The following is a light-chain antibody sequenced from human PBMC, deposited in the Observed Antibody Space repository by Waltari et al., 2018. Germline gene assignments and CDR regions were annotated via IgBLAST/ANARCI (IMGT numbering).Light chain of an antibody. CDR3: TSYTSRSTWV. Sequence: QSALTQPASVSGSPGQSIAISCTGTSSDVGGYNYVSWYQQHPGKAPKPMIYDVSNRPSGVSNRFSGSKSGNTASLTISGLQAEDEADYYCTSYTSRSTWVFGGGTKLTVL. CDR2: DVS. CDR1: SSDVGGYNY. J-gene: IGLJ2*01. V-gene: IGLV2-14*03.